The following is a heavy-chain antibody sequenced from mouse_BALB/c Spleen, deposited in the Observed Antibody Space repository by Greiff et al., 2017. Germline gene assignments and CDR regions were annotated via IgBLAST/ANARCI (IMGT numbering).Heavy chain of an antibody. J-gene: IGHJ4*01. Sequence: VQLQQSGAELVKPGASVKLSCKASGYTFTSYYMYWVKQRPGQGLEWIGEINPSNGGTNFNEKFKSKATLTVDKSSSTAYMQLSSLTSEDSAVYYCTRHRYDAPFYAMDYWGQGTSVTVSS. CDR3: TRHRYDAPFYAMDY. V-gene: IGHV1S81*02. D-gene: IGHD2-14*01. CDR2: INPSNGGT. CDR1: GYTFTSYY.